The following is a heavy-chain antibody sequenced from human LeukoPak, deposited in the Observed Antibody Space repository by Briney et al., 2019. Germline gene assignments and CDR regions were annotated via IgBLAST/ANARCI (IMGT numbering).Heavy chain of an antibody. CDR1: GLTDKSNY. CDR2: IFSGGST. CDR3: ARAYVMGATWWFVP. V-gene: IGHV3-53*01. J-gene: IGHJ5*02. D-gene: IGHD1-26*01. Sequence: GGPLRLPCGASGLTDKSNYMRGVRQAPGKGRKWVSDIFSGGSTYYADSVRGRFTLSRDNSKNTVYLQMNRLRADDTAVYYWARAYVMGATWWFVPWGEGTLVTVSS.